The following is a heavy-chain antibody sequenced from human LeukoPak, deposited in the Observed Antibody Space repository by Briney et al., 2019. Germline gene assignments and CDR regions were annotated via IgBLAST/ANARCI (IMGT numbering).Heavy chain of an antibody. CDR1: GYTFTSYY. J-gene: IGHJ4*02. Sequence: GASVKVSCKASGYTFTSYYMHWARQAPGQGLEWMGIINPSGGSTSYAQKFQGRVTMTRDTSTSTVYMELSSLRSEDTAVYYCAREDYGDICFDYWGQGTLVTVSS. CDR2: INPSGGST. CDR3: AREDYGDICFDY. V-gene: IGHV1-46*01. D-gene: IGHD4-17*01.